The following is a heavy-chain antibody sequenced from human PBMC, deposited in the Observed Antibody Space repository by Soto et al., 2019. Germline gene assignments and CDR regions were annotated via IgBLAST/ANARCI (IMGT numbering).Heavy chain of an antibody. CDR1: GYTFTGYY. D-gene: IGHD2-15*01. J-gene: IGHJ5*02. V-gene: IGHV1-2*02. CDR3: ARGWGYCSGGSCYNWFDP. Sequence: GASVKVSCKASGYTFTGYYMHWVRQAPGQGLELMGWINPNSGGTNYAQKFQGRVTMTRDTSISTAYMELSRLRSDDTAVYYCARGWGYCSGGSCYNWFDPWGQGTLVTVYS. CDR2: INPNSGGT.